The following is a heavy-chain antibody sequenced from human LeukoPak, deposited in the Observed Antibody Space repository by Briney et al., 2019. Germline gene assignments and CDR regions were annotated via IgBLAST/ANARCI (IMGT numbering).Heavy chain of an antibody. Sequence: GGSLRLSCAASGFTFSSHSMNWVRQAPGKGLEWVSYISSSSTYIYYAASVKGRFAISRDNARNSLFLQMNSLRAEDSGIYYCARDRGPGIKPAGTVGMDVWGQGTTVTVSS. CDR1: GFTFSSHS. D-gene: IGHD6-13*01. CDR3: ARDRGPGIKPAGTVGMDV. J-gene: IGHJ6*02. CDR2: ISSSSTYI. V-gene: IGHV3-21*01.